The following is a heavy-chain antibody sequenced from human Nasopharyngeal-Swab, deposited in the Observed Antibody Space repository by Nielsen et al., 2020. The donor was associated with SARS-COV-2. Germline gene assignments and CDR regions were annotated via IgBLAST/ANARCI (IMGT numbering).Heavy chain of an antibody. J-gene: IGHJ3*02. V-gene: IGHV5-51*01. CDR2: IYPGDSDT. CDR3: ARRPEMATIRAFDI. CDR1: GYSFTSYW. D-gene: IGHD5-24*01. Sequence: KVSCKGSGYSFTSYWIGWVRKMPGKGLEWMGIIYPGDSDTRYSPSFQGQVTISADKSISTAYLQWSSLKASDTAMYYCARRPEMATIRAFDIWGQGTMVTVSS.